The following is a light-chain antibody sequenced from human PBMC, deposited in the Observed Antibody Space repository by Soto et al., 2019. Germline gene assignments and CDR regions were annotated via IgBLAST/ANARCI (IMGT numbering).Light chain of an antibody. J-gene: IGKJ1*01. Sequence: ETLMTQSPATLSVSPGERATLSCRASQSVNNNLAWYQQKLGQAPRVLINGASTRATGIPARFTGSGSGTEFILTITSLQSEDSAVYYCQEYNTWPWTFGQGTKVDIK. CDR1: QSVNNN. V-gene: IGKV3-15*01. CDR3: QEYNTWPWT. CDR2: GAS.